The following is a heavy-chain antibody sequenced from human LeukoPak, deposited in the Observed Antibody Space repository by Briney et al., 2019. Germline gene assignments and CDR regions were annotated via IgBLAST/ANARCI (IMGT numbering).Heavy chain of an antibody. V-gene: IGHV1-18*01. CDR1: GGTFSSYA. CDR3: AREVAGNWFDP. J-gene: IGHJ5*02. Sequence: ASVKVSCKASGGTFSSYAISWVRQAPGQGLEWMGWISAYNGNTNYAQKLQGRVTMTTDTSTSTAYMELRSLRSDDTALYYCAREVAGNWFDPWGQGTLVTVSS. D-gene: IGHD6-19*01. CDR2: ISAYNGNT.